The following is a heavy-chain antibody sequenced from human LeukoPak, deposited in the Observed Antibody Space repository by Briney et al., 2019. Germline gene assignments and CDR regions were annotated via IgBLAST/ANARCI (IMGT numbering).Heavy chain of an antibody. CDR1: GGSISSYY. V-gene: IGHV4-4*07. CDR2: IYSGGGT. CDR3: ARGIAAASERAFDI. Sequence: SETLSLTCTVSGGSISSYYWSWIRQPAGKGLEWIGRIYSGGGTDYNPSLKSRVTMSVDTSKNQFSLKLRSVTAADTAVYYCARGIAAASERAFDIWGQGTMVTVSS. J-gene: IGHJ3*02. D-gene: IGHD6-13*01.